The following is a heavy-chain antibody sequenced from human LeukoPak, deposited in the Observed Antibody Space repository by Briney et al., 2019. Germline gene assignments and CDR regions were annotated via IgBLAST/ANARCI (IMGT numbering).Heavy chain of an antibody. V-gene: IGHV4-61*08. D-gene: IGHD2-15*01. CDR3: AREREHCSGGSCYFWFDP. J-gene: IGHJ5*02. CDR1: GGSISSGDYY. CDR2: IYYSGST. Sequence: SQTLSLTCTVSGGSISSGDYYWSWIRQPPGKGLEWIGYIYYSGSTNYNPSLKSRVTISVDTSKNQFSLKLSSVTAADTAVYYCAREREHCSGGSCYFWFDPWGQGTLVTVSS.